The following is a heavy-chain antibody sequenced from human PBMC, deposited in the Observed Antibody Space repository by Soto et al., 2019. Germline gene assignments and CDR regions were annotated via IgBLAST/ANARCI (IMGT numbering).Heavy chain of an antibody. D-gene: IGHD3-9*01. CDR1: GGSISSYY. CDR2: IYYSGST. CDR3: ARLLNYDILTGSQIYGFDF. J-gene: IGHJ3*01. V-gene: IGHV4-59*08. Sequence: KTSETLSLTCTVSGGSISSYYWSWIRQPPGKGLEWIGYIYYSGSTNYNPSLKSRVTISVDTSKNQFSLKLSSVTAADTAVYYCARLLNYDILTGSQIYGFDFWGQGTMVT.